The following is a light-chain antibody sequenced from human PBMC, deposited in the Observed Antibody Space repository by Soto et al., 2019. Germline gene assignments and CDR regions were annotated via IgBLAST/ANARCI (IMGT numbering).Light chain of an antibody. CDR3: QQYIIYST. Sequence: IQMTQYTSTLSASVGDRVSVTFRASQSLRGWLAWYQQRPGKAPKALIYDASTLASGVPSRFNGSGSGTEFTLTISSLQPDDFATYYCQQYIIYSTFGHGTRLEIK. CDR2: DAS. V-gene: IGKV1-5*01. CDR1: QSLRGW. J-gene: IGKJ5*01.